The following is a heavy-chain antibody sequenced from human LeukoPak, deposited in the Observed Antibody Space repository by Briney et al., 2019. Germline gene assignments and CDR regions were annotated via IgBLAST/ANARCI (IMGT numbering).Heavy chain of an antibody. CDR3: DRDGQEGDNSAFDI. D-gene: IGHD3-22*01. CDR2: TRDKARGYRT. CDR1: GVTLSYHH. Sequence: PGGSLRLSCAASGVTLSYHHMDWVRQAPGKGLDGVGRTRDKARGYRTEYAASVKDRFRISRDDSKTLVYLQMNSLKIEDKDVYYCDRDGQEGDNSAFDIWGQGTVVTVYS. J-gene: IGHJ3*02. V-gene: IGHV3-72*01.